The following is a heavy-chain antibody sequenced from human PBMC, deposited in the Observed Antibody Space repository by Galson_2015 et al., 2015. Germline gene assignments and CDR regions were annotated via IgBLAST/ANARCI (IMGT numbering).Heavy chain of an antibody. D-gene: IGHD2-2*01. CDR3: AKDGCSFTSCYVNE. CDR1: GFTFSSYA. V-gene: IGHV3-23*01. J-gene: IGHJ4*02. Sequence: SLRLSCAASGFTFSSYAMSWVRQASGKGLEWVSAISGSDGSTYYADSVKGRFTISRDNSKSTLYLLMNSLRAEDTAVYYCAKDGCSFTSCYVNEWGQGTLVTVSS. CDR2: ISGSDGST.